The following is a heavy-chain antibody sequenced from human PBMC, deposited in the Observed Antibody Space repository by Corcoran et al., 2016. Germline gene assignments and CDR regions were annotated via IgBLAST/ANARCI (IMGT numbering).Heavy chain of an antibody. D-gene: IGHD3-10*01. V-gene: IGHV4-34*01. CDR3: ASVLWFGEGRFDP. CDR2: INHSGST. CDR1: GGSFSGYY. Sequence: QVQLQQWGAGLLKPSETLSLTCAVYGGSFSGYYWSWIRQPPGKGLEWIGEINHSGSTNYNPSLTSRVTISVDTSKNQFSLKLSAVTAADTAVYYGASVLWFGEGRFDPLGQGTLVTVAS. J-gene: IGHJ5*02.